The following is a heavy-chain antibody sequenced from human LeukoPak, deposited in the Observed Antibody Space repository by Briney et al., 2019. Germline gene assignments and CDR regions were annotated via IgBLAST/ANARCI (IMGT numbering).Heavy chain of an antibody. Sequence: PSETLSLTCTVSGGSISSYYWSWIRQPPGKGLEWIRYIYTSGSTNYNPSLKSRVTISVDTSKNQFSLKLSSVTAADTAVYYCARQLAARKEIDYWGQGTLVTVSS. V-gene: IGHV4-4*09. CDR3: ARQLAARKEIDY. CDR2: IYTSGST. CDR1: GGSISSYY. D-gene: IGHD6-6*01. J-gene: IGHJ4*02.